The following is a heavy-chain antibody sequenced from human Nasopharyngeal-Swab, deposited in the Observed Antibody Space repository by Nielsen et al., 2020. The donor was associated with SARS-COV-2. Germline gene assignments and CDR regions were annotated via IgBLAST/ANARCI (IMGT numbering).Heavy chain of an antibody. Sequence: GPLRPSFSPSGASATSIYWTWFPQSPKMGLHWIRHILLIGQTLYNPSLTGPATISRDTATNQVSFRLLFATAADTALYYCARGSSDRWYWEFEFWGRGIRVIVSS. D-gene: IGHD4-23*01. J-gene: IGHJ4*01. CDR3: ARGSSDRWYWEFEF. CDR2: ILLIGQT. CDR1: GASATSIY. V-gene: IGHV4-59*02.